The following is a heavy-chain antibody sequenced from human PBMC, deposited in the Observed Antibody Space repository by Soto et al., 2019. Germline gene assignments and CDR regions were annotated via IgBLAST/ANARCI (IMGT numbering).Heavy chain of an antibody. CDR3: ARDSASYYDSSGYYGGDDY. V-gene: IGHV1-69*13. J-gene: IGHJ4*02. CDR1: GGTFSSYA. CDR2: IIPIFGTA. Sequence: SVKVSCKASGGTFSSYAISWVRQAPGQGXEWMGGIIPIFGTANYAQKFQGRVTITADESTSTAYMELSSLRSEDTAVYYCARDSASYYDSSGYYGGDDYWGQGTLVTVSS. D-gene: IGHD3-22*01.